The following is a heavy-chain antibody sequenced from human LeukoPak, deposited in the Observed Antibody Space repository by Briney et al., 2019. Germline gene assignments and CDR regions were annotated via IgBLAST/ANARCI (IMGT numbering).Heavy chain of an antibody. CDR1: GYTFTSYG. J-gene: IGHJ6*02. Sequence: SVKVSCKASGYTFTSYGISWVRQAPGQGLEWMGGIIPIFDTADYAQKFQGRVTITADESTSTAYMELSSLRSEDTAVYYCARDPISTRYYYYYGMDVWGQGTTVTVSS. CDR2: IIPIFDTA. V-gene: IGHV1-69*13. CDR3: ARDPISTRYYYYYGMDV. D-gene: IGHD3-3*02.